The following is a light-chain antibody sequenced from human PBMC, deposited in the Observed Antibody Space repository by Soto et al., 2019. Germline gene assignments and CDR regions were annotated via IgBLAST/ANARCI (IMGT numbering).Light chain of an antibody. CDR3: QQYDTHPYT. CDR1: QSIPKW. V-gene: IGKV1-5*03. CDR2: KAS. J-gene: IGKJ2*01. Sequence: DIQMTQSPSTLSASVGDKVIITCRASQSIPKWLAWYQQKPGKAPQFLIYKASSLESGVPSRFSGSGSGTEFTLTISSLQPDDFATYYCQQYDTHPYTFGQGTKLEIK.